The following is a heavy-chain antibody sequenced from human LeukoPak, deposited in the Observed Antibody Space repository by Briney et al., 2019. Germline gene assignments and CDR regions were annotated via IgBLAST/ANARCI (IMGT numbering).Heavy chain of an antibody. D-gene: IGHD5-12*01. CDR2: IYYSGST. CDR1: GGSMSSGSSY. V-gene: IGHV4-39*01. Sequence: SENLSLTCTVSGGSMSSGSSYWGWIRQPPGKGLEWIGTIYYSGSTYYNPSLKSRVTISADTSKNQFSLKLSSVTAADTAVYYCARTRGYSGYVEAFDIWGQGTMVTVFS. CDR3: ARTRGYSGYVEAFDI. J-gene: IGHJ3*02.